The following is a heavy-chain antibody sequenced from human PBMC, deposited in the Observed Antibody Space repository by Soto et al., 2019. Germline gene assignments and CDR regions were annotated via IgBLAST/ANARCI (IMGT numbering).Heavy chain of an antibody. CDR1: GFTFSDYY. D-gene: IGHD3-10*01. CDR2: ISSSGSTI. CDR3: ARAMVRGVIIRWYFDL. J-gene: IGHJ2*01. Sequence: QVQLVESGGGLVKPGGSLRLSCAASGFTFSDYYMSWIRQAPGKGLEWVSYISSSGSTIYYADSVKGRFTISRDNAKNSLDLKMNSLRAEDTAVYYCARAMVRGVIIRWYFDLWGRGTLVTVSS. V-gene: IGHV3-11*01.